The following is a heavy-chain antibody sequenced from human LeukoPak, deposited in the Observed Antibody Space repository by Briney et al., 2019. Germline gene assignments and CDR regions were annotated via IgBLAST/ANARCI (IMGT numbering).Heavy chain of an antibody. CDR1: GFTFSSYA. Sequence: GGSLSLSCAASGFTFSSYAMSWVRQAPGKGLEWVSAISGSGGSTYYADSVKGRFTISRDNSKNTLYLQMNSLRAEDTAVYYCAKVRTDYYDSSGHAEYFQHWGQGTLVTVSS. CDR3: AKVRTDYYDSSGHAEYFQH. CDR2: ISGSGGST. D-gene: IGHD3-22*01. J-gene: IGHJ1*01. V-gene: IGHV3-23*01.